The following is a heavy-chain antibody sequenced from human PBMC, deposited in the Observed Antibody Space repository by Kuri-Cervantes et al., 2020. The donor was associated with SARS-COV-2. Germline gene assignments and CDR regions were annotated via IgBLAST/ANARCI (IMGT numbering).Heavy chain of an antibody. V-gene: IGHV4-59*01. J-gene: IGHJ5*02. Sequence: RQPPGKGLEWIGDVFYSGSTNHNPSLNSRVTISIDTSKNQFALRLSTVTAADTAVYYCARGGTYYYDRSGFDWFDPWGQGTLVTVSS. CDR2: VFYSGST. D-gene: IGHD3-22*01. CDR3: ARGGTYYYDRSGFDWFDP.